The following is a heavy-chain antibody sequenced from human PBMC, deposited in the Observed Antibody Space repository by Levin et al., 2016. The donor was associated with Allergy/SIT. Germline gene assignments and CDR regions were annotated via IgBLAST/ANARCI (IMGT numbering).Heavy chain of an antibody. J-gene: IGHJ6*02. CDR1: GFTFSSYS. V-gene: IGHV3-21*01. CDR3: ARDETSSSWYYFRNYYYYGMDV. CDR2: ISSSSSYI. D-gene: IGHD6-13*01. Sequence: GESLKISCAASGFTFSSYSMNWVRQAPGKGLEWVSSISSSSSYIYYADSVKGRFTISRDNAKNSLYLQMNSLRAEDTAVYYCARDETSSSWYYFRNYYYYGMDVWGQGTTVTVSS.